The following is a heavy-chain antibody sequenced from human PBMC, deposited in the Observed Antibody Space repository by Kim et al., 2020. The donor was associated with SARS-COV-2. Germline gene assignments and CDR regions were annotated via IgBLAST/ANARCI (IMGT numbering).Heavy chain of an antibody. CDR2: IDTNTGDP. CDR1: GYTFISHA. Sequence: ASVKVSCKASGYTFISHAINWVRQAPGQGLEWMGWIDTNTGDPPYAQGFTGRVVFSLDTSVSTAYLQITSLKAEDTAVYYCARGTSYYDNSSSVFFEYWG. V-gene: IGHV7-4-1*02. CDR3: ARGTSYYDNSSSVFFEY. D-gene: IGHD3-22*01. J-gene: IGHJ4*01.